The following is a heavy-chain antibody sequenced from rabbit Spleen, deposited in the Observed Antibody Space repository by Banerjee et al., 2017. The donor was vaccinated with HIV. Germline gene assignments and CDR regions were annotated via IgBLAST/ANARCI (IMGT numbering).Heavy chain of an antibody. CDR2: IGNGDGNT. V-gene: IGHV1S47*01. CDR3: ARDTGSSFSSYGMDL. Sequence: QEQLVESGGGLVKPEGSLKLSCTGSGFDFSSSAMCWVRQAPGKGPEWIACIGNGDGNTYYASWVNGRFTISRSTSLATVTLQVTSLTAADTATYFCARDTGSSFSSYGMDLWGQGTLVTVS. D-gene: IGHD8-1*01. CDR1: GFDFSSSA. J-gene: IGHJ6*01.